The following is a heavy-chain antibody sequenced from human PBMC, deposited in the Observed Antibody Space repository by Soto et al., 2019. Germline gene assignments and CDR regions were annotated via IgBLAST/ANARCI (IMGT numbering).Heavy chain of an antibody. Sequence: QVQLVESGGGVVQPGRSLRLSCAASGFTFSSYGMHWVRQAPGKGLEWVAVIWYDGRNKYYADSVKGRFTISRDNSKNTLYLQMNSLRAENTAVYYCARDGGCTAMPKGGMDVGGQGTTVTVSS. J-gene: IGHJ6*02. CDR2: IWYDGRNK. V-gene: IGHV3-33*01. CDR1: GFTFSSYG. CDR3: ARDGGCTAMPKGGMDV. D-gene: IGHD5-18*01.